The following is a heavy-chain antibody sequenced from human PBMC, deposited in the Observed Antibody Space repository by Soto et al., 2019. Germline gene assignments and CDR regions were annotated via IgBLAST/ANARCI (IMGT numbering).Heavy chain of an antibody. V-gene: IGHV3-33*01. CDR3: ARDRRDDFWSGYYPDY. D-gene: IGHD3-3*01. CDR1: GFTFSSYG. J-gene: IGHJ4*02. Sequence: GGSLRLSCAASGFTFSSYGMHWVRQAPGKGLEWVAVIWYDGSNKYYADSVKGRFTISRDNSKNTLYLQMNNLRAEDTAVFYCARDRRDDFWSGYYPDYWGQGTLVTVS. CDR2: IWYDGSNK.